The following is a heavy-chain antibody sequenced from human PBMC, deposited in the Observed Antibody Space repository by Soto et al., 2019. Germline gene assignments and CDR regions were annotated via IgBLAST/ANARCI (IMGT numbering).Heavy chain of an antibody. CDR3: AHSLGGGYEYLPFDY. J-gene: IGHJ4*02. D-gene: IGHD5-12*01. V-gene: IGHV2-5*02. CDR2: IYWDDDK. Sequence: QITLKESGPTLVNPTQTLTLTCTFSGFSLSTSGVGVGWIRKPPGKALEWLALIYWDDDKRYSPSLKNRLTIIKATSKNQVVLTMTNVDPVDTATYYCAHSLGGGYEYLPFDYWGQGTLVTVSS. CDR1: GFSLSTSGVG.